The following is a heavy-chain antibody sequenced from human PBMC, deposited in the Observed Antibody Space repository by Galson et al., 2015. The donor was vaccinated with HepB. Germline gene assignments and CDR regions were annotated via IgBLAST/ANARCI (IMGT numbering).Heavy chain of an antibody. J-gene: IGHJ4*02. D-gene: IGHD3-22*01. CDR3: TTGRITMVVVVTGEYFDY. CDR2: IKSKTDGGTT. CDR1: GFTFSNAW. V-gene: IGHV3-15*01. Sequence: SLRLSCAASGFTFSNAWMSWVRQAPGKGLEWVGRIKSKTDGGTTDYAAPVKGRFTISRDDSKNTLYLQMNSLKTEDTAVYYCTTGRITMVVVVTGEYFDYWGQGTLVTVFS.